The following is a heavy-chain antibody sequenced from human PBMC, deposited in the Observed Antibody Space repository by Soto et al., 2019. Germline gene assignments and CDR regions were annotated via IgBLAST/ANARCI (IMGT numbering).Heavy chain of an antibody. V-gene: IGHV1-69*02. CDR3: ARGPGRDHFDY. Sequence: QVQLVQSGAEVKKPGSSVKVSCKASGGTFSSYTISWVRQAPGQGLEWMGRIIPILGIANYAQKFQGSVTITADKSTSTAYMELSSLRSEDTAVYYCARGPGRDHFDYWGQGTLVTVSS. CDR1: GGTFSSYT. J-gene: IGHJ4*02. CDR2: IIPILGIA.